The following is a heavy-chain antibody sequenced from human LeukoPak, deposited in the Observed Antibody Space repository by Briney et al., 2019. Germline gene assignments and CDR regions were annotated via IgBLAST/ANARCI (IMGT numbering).Heavy chain of an antibody. V-gene: IGHV3-23*01. CDR1: GLTFSSYA. Sequence: GGSLRLSCAASGLTFSSYAMNWVRQAPGKGLEWVSSISGSGSRTYYGDSVKGRFTVSRDNSNNTLFLHMNSLRAEDTAVYYCAKAPMIVVTNNWFDPWGQGTLVTVSS. J-gene: IGHJ5*02. CDR2: ISGSGSRT. D-gene: IGHD3-22*01. CDR3: AKAPMIVVTNNWFDP.